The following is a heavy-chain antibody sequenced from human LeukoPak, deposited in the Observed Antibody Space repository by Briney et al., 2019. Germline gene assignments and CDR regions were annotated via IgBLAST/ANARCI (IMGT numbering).Heavy chain of an antibody. J-gene: IGHJ3*02. D-gene: IGHD6-19*01. V-gene: IGHV3-53*01. CDR3: VRGGIRLAGLDAFDI. CDR2: IYSGGST. CDR1: GFTVSSNY. Sequence: GGSLRLSCAASGFTVSSNYMSWVRQAPGKGLEWVSVIYSGGSTYYADSVKGRFTISRENGKESLYLHMNSLRAEDTAVYYCVRGGIRLAGLDAFDIWGQGTVVAVFS.